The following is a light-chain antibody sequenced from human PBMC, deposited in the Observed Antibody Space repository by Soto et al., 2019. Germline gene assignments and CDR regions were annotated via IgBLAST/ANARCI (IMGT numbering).Light chain of an antibody. CDR3: QQFGSSPGFT. CDR1: QSINNRY. Sequence: EIVLTQSPGTLSLSPGERATLSCRASQSINNRYLAWYQQKPGQAPSLLIYAASSRATGIPDRFSVSGSWTDFTLTISRLEPEDFAVYYCQQFGSSPGFTFGPGTKVDIK. V-gene: IGKV3-20*01. J-gene: IGKJ3*01. CDR2: AAS.